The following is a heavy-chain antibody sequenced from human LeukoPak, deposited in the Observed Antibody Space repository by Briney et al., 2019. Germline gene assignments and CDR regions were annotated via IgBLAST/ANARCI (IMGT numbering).Heavy chain of an antibody. Sequence: PPETLSLTCTVSGGSIRSYYWGWIRQPPGKGPEWIGHLYYSGSTTYNPSLESRVTMSVDTSRKQISLKLNSVAAADTAVYYCARGRGSPYYVEAFDVWGQGTVVTVSS. D-gene: IGHD3-22*01. CDR3: ARGRGSPYYVEAFDV. CDR2: LYYSGST. CDR1: GGSIRSYY. V-gene: IGHV4-59*01. J-gene: IGHJ3*01.